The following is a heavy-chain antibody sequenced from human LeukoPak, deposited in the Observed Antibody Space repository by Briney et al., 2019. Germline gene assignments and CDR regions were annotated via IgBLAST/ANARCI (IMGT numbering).Heavy chain of an antibody. CDR2: ISYDGSNE. V-gene: IGHV3-30*04. J-gene: IGHJ4*02. CDR3: AGAGLDY. Sequence: PGRSLRLSCAASGFTFSSYAMHWVRQAPGKGLEWVAVISYDGSNEYYADSVKGRFTISRDNSKNTLYLQMNSLRAEDTAVYYCAGAGLDYWGQGTLVTVSS. D-gene: IGHD3-16*01. CDR1: GFTFSSYA.